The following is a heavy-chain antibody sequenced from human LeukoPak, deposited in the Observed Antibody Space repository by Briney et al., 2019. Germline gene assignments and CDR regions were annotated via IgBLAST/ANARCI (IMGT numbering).Heavy chain of an antibody. CDR3: AREGYSNGWYRY. D-gene: IGHD6-19*01. J-gene: IGHJ4*02. Sequence: SVKVSCKASGYTFTSYGISWVRQAPGQGLEWMGGIIPIFVTPNYAQKFQGRVTITADESTSTAYMELSSLRSEDTAVYYCAREGYSNGWYRYWGQGTLVTVSS. CDR1: GYTFTSYG. CDR2: IIPIFVTP. V-gene: IGHV1-69*13.